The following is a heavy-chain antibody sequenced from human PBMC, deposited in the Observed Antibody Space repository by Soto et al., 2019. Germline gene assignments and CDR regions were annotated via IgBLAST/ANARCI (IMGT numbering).Heavy chain of an antibody. CDR1: GDTFTSYG. D-gene: IGHD3-10*01. V-gene: IGHV1-18*01. CDR2: ISAYNGNT. CDR3: ARDVADYYGSGNYYGMDV. J-gene: IGHJ6*02. Sequence: ISCKACGDTFTSYGISCVRQASGQGLEWMGWISAYNGNTNYAQKLQGRVTMTTDTSTSTAYMELRSLRSDDTAVYYCARDVADYYGSGNYYGMDVWGQGTTVTVSS.